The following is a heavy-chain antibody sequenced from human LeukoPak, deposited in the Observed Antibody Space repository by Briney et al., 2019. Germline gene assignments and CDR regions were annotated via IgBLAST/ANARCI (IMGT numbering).Heavy chain of an antibody. J-gene: IGHJ4*02. CDR3: ARDLDPGVVPAAYFDY. Sequence: ASVKVSCKASGDSFGTYGITWVRQAPGEGLEWMGGFNPIFGSAQYAQKFQGRVTITMDVSARTVYMELSSLRSDDTAVYYCARDLDPGVVPAAYFDYWGQGTLVTVSS. V-gene: IGHV1-69*05. CDR2: FNPIFGSA. D-gene: IGHD2-2*01. CDR1: GDSFGTYG.